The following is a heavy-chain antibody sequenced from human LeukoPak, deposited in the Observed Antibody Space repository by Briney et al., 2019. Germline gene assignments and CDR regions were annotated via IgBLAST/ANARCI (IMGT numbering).Heavy chain of an antibody. Sequence: PGGSLRLSCAASGFTFSSYGMHWVRQAPGKGLEWVAVISYDGSNEYYADSVKGRFTISRDNSKNTLYLQMNSLRAEDTAVYYCAKETLYLYCSSTSCPLDYWGQGTVVTVSS. CDR1: GFTFSSYG. J-gene: IGHJ4*02. CDR3: AKETLYLYCSSTSCPLDY. V-gene: IGHV3-30*18. CDR2: ISYDGSNE. D-gene: IGHD2-2*01.